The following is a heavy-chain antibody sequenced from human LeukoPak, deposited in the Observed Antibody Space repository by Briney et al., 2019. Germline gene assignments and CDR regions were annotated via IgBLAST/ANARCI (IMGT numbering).Heavy chain of an antibody. J-gene: IGHJ4*02. Sequence: SETLSLTCTVSGGSISSYYWSWIRQPSGKGLEWIGYIYYSGSTNYNPSLKSRVTISVDTSKNQFSLKLSSVTAADTAVYYCARRLPCSSTSCPYYFDYWGQGTLVTVSS. CDR3: ARRLPCSSTSCPYYFDY. CDR1: GGSISSYY. CDR2: IYYSGST. V-gene: IGHV4-59*08. D-gene: IGHD2-2*01.